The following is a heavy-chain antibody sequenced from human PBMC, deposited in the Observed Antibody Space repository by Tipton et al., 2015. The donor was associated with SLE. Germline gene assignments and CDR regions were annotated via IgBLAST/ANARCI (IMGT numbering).Heavy chain of an antibody. Sequence: LRLSCTVSGGSISSGVYYWSWIRQSPGKGLEWIGYIYYSGSTNSNPSLKSRVTISVDTSKNQFSLKLSSVTAADTALYYCARAGGQWLVLGWGQGTLVNVSS. CDR3: ARAGGQWLVLG. D-gene: IGHD6-19*01. V-gene: IGHV4-30-4*01. J-gene: IGHJ4*02. CDR2: IYYSGST. CDR1: GGSISSGVYY.